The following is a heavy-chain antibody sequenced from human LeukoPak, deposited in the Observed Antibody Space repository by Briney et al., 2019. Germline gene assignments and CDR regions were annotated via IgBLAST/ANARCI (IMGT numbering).Heavy chain of an antibody. Sequence: SETLSLTCTVSGGSISSGGYYWSWIRQHPGKGLEWIGYIYYSGSTNYNPSLKSRVTISADTSKNQFSLKLSSVTAADTAVYYCARHEEAGYSGYGSFDYWGQGTLVTVSS. CDR2: IYYSGST. CDR1: GGSISSGGYY. CDR3: ARHEEAGYSGYGSFDY. J-gene: IGHJ4*02. D-gene: IGHD5-12*01. V-gene: IGHV4-61*08.